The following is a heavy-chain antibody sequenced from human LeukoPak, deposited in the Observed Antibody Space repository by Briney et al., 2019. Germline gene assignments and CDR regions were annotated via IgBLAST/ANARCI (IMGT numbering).Heavy chain of an antibody. CDR3: ARDSMATGFDY. D-gene: IGHD5-24*01. J-gene: IGHJ4*02. V-gene: IGHV4-4*02. CDR1: GFTFSSYAM. CDR2: IYHSGST. Sequence: GSLRLSCAASGFTFSSYAMSWVRQPPGKGLEWIGEIYHSGSTNYNPSLKSRVTISVDKSKNQFSLKLSSVTAADTAVYYCARDSMATGFDYWGQGTLVTASS.